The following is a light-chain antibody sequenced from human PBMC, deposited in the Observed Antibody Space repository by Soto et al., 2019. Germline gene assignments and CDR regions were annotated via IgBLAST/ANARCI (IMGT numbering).Light chain of an antibody. CDR1: QGISAW. V-gene: IGKV1D-12*01. Sequence: DIQMTQSPSSVSASVGDRVTITCRASQGISAWLARYQQKPGKAPKLLIYAASSLQSGVPSRFSGSGFGTDFTLTISNLQPEDFATYYCQQANSFPITFGQGTRLEIK. CDR3: QQANSFPIT. CDR2: AAS. J-gene: IGKJ5*01.